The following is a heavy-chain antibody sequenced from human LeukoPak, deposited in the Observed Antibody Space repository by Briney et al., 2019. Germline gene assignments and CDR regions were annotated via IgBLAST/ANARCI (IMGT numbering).Heavy chain of an antibody. J-gene: IGHJ4*02. CDR1: GGSISSYY. CDR3: AKLRPLWFGVPYYFDY. Sequence: PSETLSLTCTVTGGSISSYYWSWIRQPPGKGLEWIGYIYYTGSTNYNPSLKSRVTISVDTSKNQFSLKLSSVTAADTAVYYCAKLRPLWFGVPYYFDYWGQGTLVTVSS. CDR2: IYYTGST. V-gene: IGHV4-59*01. D-gene: IGHD3-10*01.